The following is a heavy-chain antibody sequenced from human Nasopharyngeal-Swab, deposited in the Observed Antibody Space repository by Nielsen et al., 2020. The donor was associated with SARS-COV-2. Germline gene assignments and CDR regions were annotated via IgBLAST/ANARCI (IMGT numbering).Heavy chain of an antibody. CDR3: ARAPRWLLPAHNWFDP. CDR2: ISSSSSYI. J-gene: IGHJ5*02. D-gene: IGHD3-22*01. CDR1: GFTFSSYS. V-gene: IGHV3-21*01. Sequence: ETLSLTCAASGFTFSSYSMNWVRQAPGKGLEWVSSISSSSSYIYYADSVKGRFTISRDNAKNSLYLQMNSLRAEDTAVYYCARAPRWLLPAHNWFDPWGQGTLVTVSS.